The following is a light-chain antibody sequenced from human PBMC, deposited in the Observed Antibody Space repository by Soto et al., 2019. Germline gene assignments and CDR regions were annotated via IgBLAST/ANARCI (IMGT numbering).Light chain of an antibody. V-gene: IGKV1-5*01. Sequence: DIQMTQSHSTLSASIGDRVTITCRASEDINDWLAWYQQKPGNAPKFLIYDASTLQSGVPSRFSGSGSGTEFTLSIISLQPDDSATYYCQQYKSRRTFGQGTKVEI. CDR3: QQYKSRRT. CDR1: EDINDW. J-gene: IGKJ1*01. CDR2: DAS.